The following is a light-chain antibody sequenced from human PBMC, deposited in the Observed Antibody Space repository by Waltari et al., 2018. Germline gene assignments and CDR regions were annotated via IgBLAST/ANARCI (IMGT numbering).Light chain of an antibody. CDR2: EVS. V-gene: IGLV2-8*01. Sequence: QSALTQPPSATGSPGPSVTISSTEPRSHAGGYNYVSWYQPHPGKAPKLMIYEVSKRPSGVPDRFSGSKSGNTASLTVSGLQAEDEADYYCSSYAGSNNLGVFGGGTKLTVL. CDR3: SSYAGSNNLGV. CDR1: RSHAGGYNY. J-gene: IGLJ2*01.